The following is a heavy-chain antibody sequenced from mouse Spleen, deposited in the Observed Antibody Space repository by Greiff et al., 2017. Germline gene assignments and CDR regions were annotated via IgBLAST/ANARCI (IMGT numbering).Heavy chain of an antibody. CDR2: ISDGGSYT. J-gene: IGHJ3*01. CDR3: ARDGPPWFAY. Sequence: EVQVVESGGGLVKPGGSLKLSCAASGFTFSSYAMSWVRQTPEKRLEWVATISDGGSYTYYPDNVKGRFTISRDNAKNNLYLQMSHLKSEDTAMYYCARDGPPWFAYWGQGTLVTVSA. CDR1: GFTFSSYA. V-gene: IGHV5-4*01.